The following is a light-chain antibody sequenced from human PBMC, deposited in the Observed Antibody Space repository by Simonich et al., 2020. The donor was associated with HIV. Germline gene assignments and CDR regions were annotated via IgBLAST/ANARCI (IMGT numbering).Light chain of an antibody. CDR3: QQYFSTPYT. CDR1: QSLLYSSNNKNS. J-gene: IGKJ2*01. V-gene: IGKV4-1*01. Sequence: DIVMTQSPDSLAVSLGERATINCKSSQSLLYSSNNKNSLAWYQQKPGQPPKLLIYWASTLESGVPDRFSGSGSGTDFTLTISSLQAEDVAVYYCQQYFSTPYTFGQGTKLEIK. CDR2: WAS.